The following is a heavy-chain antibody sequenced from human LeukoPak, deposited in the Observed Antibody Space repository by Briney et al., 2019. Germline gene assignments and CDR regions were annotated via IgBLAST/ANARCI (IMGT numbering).Heavy chain of an antibody. V-gene: IGHV3-30*02. J-gene: IGHJ4*02. CDR2: MRYDGSNE. CDR1: GFTFSSYG. CDR3: AKEKNSYSSSSGQGY. Sequence: GGSLRLSCAASGFTFSSYGMHWVRQAPGKGLEWVAFMRYDGSNEYYADSVKGRLTISRDNSKNTLYLQMTSLRGDDTAVYYCAKEKNSYSSSSGQGYWGQGTLVTVSS. D-gene: IGHD6-6*01.